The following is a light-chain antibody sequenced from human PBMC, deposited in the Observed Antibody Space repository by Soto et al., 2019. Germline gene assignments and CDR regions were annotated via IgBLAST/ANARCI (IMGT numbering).Light chain of an antibody. CDR1: QSITTSF. CDR2: RAS. V-gene: IGKV3-20*01. CDR3: QQYGGSSPSYP. Sequence: EIVLTQSPGTLSLSPGERATLSCRASQSITTSFLAWDQHKPGQAPRLLIYRASTRVTGLPDRFSGSGSGTDFTLNISRLEPEDFAVYYCQQYGGSSPSYPFGQGTHVEIK. J-gene: IGKJ2*01.